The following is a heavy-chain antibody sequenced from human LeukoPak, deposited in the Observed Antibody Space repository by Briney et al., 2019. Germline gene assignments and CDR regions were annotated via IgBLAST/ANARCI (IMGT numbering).Heavy chain of an antibody. Sequence: GGSLRLSCAATGFTFSRYAMICVRQAPGKGLEWVSLISGSGGSTKYADSVKGRFTISRDNSKNTLYLQMNSLRAEDTAVYYCAKDQYDSSGPFDNWGQGTLVTVSS. D-gene: IGHD3-22*01. CDR1: GFTFSRYA. CDR2: ISGSGGST. CDR3: AKDQYDSSGPFDN. V-gene: IGHV3-23*01. J-gene: IGHJ4*02.